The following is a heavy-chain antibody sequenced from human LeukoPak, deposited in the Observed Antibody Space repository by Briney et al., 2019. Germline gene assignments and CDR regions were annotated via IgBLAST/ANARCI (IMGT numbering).Heavy chain of an antibody. CDR2: IYHSGST. Sequence: SETLSLTCAVSGGSISSSNWWSWVRQPPGKGLEWIGEIYHSGSTNYNPSLKSRVTISVDTSKNQFSLKLSSMTAADTAVYYCARVGSYYYYYMDVWGKGTTVTISS. J-gene: IGHJ6*03. CDR1: GGSISSSNW. D-gene: IGHD3-16*01. CDR3: ARVGSYYYYYMDV. V-gene: IGHV4-4*02.